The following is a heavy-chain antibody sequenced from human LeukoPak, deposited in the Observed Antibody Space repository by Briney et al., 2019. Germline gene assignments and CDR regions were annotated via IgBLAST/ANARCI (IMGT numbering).Heavy chain of an antibody. CDR1: GGYIRNYY. V-gene: IGHV4-4*07. CDR3: ARDVRYCSSTSYHGIDP. Sequence: KSSETLSLTCTVPGGYIRNYYWSWIRQPAGKGLEWIVRFYNSGNTNYNPSLKSRVTMSVDTSKNQFSLKLSSVTAADTAVYYCARDVRYCSSTSYHGIDPWGQGTLVTVSS. CDR2: FYNSGNT. J-gene: IGHJ5*02. D-gene: IGHD2-2*01.